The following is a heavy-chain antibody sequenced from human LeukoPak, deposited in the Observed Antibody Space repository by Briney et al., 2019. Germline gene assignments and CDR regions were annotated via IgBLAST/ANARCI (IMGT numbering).Heavy chain of an antibody. CDR2: IYYSGST. D-gene: IGHD5-24*01. CDR3: ARERRDGYKKYYGMDV. CDR1: GGSISSGGYY. J-gene: IGHJ6*02. V-gene: IGHV4-31*03. Sequence: PSQTLSLTCTVSGGSISSGGYYWSWIRQHPGKGLEWIGYIYYSGSTYYNPSLKSRVTISVDTSKNQFSLKLISVTAADTAVYYCARERRDGYKKYYGMDVWGQGTTVTVSS.